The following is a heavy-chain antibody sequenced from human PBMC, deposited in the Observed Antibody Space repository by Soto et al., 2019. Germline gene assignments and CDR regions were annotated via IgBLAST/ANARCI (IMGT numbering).Heavy chain of an antibody. V-gene: IGHV1-2*02. CDR2: INPNSGDT. CDR3: AKDREHYDDSDFLRPRYNYYYGMDV. J-gene: IGHJ6*02. CDR1: GYTFIDYY. Sequence: QVQVVQSGAEVKKPGASVKVSCKATGYTFIDYYVHWVRQAPGQGLEWMGWINPNSGDTKYAQKFQGRVTMTRDTSISTAYMELSRLRSYDTAFYYCAKDREHYDDSDFLRPRYNYYYGMDVWGQGTTVTVSS. D-gene: IGHD3-22*01.